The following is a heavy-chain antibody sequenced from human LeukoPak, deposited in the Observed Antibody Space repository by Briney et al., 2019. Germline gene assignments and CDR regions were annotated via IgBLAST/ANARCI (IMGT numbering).Heavy chain of an antibody. Sequence: SETLSLTCVVSGGSVSGYYWGWIRQPPGRGLEWIGYVYYSGSTYYNPSLKSRVTISVDTSKNQFSLELSSVTAADTAVYYCATSLTYSSSWYTPTKVDYWGQGTLVTVSS. CDR1: GGSVSGYY. CDR2: VYYSGST. J-gene: IGHJ4*02. CDR3: ATSLTYSSSWYTPTKVDY. V-gene: IGHV4-59*06. D-gene: IGHD6-13*01.